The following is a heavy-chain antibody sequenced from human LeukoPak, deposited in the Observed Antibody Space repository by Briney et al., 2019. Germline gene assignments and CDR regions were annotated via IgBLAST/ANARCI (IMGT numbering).Heavy chain of an antibody. CDR3: AKTGGPGAYYGMDV. V-gene: IGHV3-23*01. CDR2: ISGSGGRT. Sequence: PGGSLRLSCAASGFTFSRYAMSWVRQAPGKGLEWVSAISGSGGRTYYADSVKGRFTISRDNSKNTLYLQMNSLRAEDTAVYYCAKTGGPGAYYGMDVWGQGTTVTVSS. J-gene: IGHJ6*02. CDR1: GFTFSRYA. D-gene: IGHD3-10*01.